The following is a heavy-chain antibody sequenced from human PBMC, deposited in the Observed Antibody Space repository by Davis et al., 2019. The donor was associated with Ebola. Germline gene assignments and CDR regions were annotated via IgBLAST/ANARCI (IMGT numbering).Heavy chain of an antibody. CDR2: INWNGGST. CDR1: GFTFSTYS. V-gene: IGHV3-20*01. CDR3: ARVNAVTGYSRFDS. Sequence: GESLKTSCAASGFTFSTYSMSWVRQAPGKGLELVSGINWNGGSTGYADSVKGRFTISRDNAKNSLYLRLNSLRAEDTALYHCARVNAVTGYSRFDSWGQGTLVTVSS. D-gene: IGHD3-9*01. J-gene: IGHJ5*01.